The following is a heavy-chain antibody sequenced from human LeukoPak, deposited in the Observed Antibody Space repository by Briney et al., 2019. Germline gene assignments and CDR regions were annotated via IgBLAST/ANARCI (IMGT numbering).Heavy chain of an antibody. D-gene: IGHD6-13*01. CDR1: GGSISSYY. V-gene: IGHV4-4*07. J-gene: IGHJ3*02. CDR3: ARDARAADAFDI. CDR2: IYTSGST. Sequence: SETLSLTCTVSGGSISSYYWSWIRQPAGKGLEWIGRIYTSGSTNYNPSLKSRVTISVDTSKNQFSLKLSSVTAADTAVYYCARDARAADAFDIWGQGTMVTVSS.